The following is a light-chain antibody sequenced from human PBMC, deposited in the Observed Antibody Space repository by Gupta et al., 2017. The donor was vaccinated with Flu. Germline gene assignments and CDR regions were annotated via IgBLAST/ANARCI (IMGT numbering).Light chain of an antibody. CDR3: QQYNRWPLYT. J-gene: IGKJ2*01. V-gene: IGKV3-15*01. CDR2: GAS. Sequence: ELVMTQSPATLSLSPGETATLSCRASQSVFSNLAWYQQKPGQAPRLLIYGASTRSTGIPARFSGSGSGTEFTLTISSLQSEDFAIYYCQQYNRWPLYTFGQGTKLEIK. CDR1: QSVFSN.